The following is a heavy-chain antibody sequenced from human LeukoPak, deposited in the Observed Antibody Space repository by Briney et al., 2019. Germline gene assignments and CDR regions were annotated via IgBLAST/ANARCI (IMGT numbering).Heavy chain of an antibody. D-gene: IGHD3-3*01. Sequence: ASVKVSCKASGYTFTSYGISWVRQAPGQGLEWMGWISAYNGNTNYAQKLQGRVTMTTDTSTSTAYMELRSLRSDDTAVYYCARAEAYYGFWSGYFWGQGTLVTVSS. CDR3: ARAEAYYGFWSGYF. CDR2: ISAYNGNT. CDR1: GYTFTSYG. J-gene: IGHJ4*02. V-gene: IGHV1-18*01.